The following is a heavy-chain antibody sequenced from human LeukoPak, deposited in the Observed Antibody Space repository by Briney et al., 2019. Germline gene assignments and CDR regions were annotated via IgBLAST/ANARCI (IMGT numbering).Heavy chain of an antibody. CDR3: ARDYGDYLGLDY. J-gene: IGHJ4*02. D-gene: IGHD4-17*01. CDR2: VSAYNGNT. Sequence: ASVTVSCTASGYTFTSYGISWVRQAPGQGLEWMGWVSAYNGNTNYAQKLQGRVTMTTDTSTSTAYMELRSLRSDDTAVYYCARDYGDYLGLDYWGQGTLVTVSS. V-gene: IGHV1-18*01. CDR1: GYTFTSYG.